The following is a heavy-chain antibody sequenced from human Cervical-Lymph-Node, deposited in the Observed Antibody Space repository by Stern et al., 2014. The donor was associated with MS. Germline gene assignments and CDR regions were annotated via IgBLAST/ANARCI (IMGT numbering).Heavy chain of an antibody. J-gene: IGHJ5*02. CDR2: IHAVGTT. CDR1: GVAVSASY. Sequence: EVQLVESGGGLVQPGESMRLSCAASGVAVSASYVNWVRQAPGQGLEWVSMIHAVGTTYYADSVRGRFIISRDRSENTVYLQMNSLTIEDTATYYCAIEMAARRLDPWGQGTLVTVSS. V-gene: IGHV3-66*01. D-gene: IGHD6-6*01. CDR3: AIEMAARRLDP.